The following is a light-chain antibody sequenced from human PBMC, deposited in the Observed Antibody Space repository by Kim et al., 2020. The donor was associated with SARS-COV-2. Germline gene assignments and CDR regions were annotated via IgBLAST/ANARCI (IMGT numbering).Light chain of an antibody. CDR3: QVWDSL. CDR1: NIGSKN. CDR2: RDS. V-gene: IGLV3-9*01. J-gene: IGLJ3*02. Sequence: SYELTQPLSVSVALGQTARITCGGNNIGSKNVHWYQQKPGQAPVLVIYRDSNRPSGIPERFSGSNSGNTATLTISRAQAGDEADYYCQVWDSLFGGGTQLTVL.